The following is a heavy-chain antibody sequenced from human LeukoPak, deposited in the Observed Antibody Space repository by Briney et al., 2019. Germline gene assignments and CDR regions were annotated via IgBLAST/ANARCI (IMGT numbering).Heavy chain of an antibody. J-gene: IGHJ4*02. V-gene: IGHV1-18*01. D-gene: IGHD3-22*01. Sequence: ASVKVSCKASGYTFTSYGISWVRQAPGQGLEWMGWISAYNGNTNYAQKLQGRVTMTTDTSTSTAYMELRSLRSDDTAVYYCARESGEGSSGYYDENDYWGQGTLVTVSS. CDR1: GYTFTSYG. CDR2: ISAYNGNT. CDR3: ARESGEGSSGYYDENDY.